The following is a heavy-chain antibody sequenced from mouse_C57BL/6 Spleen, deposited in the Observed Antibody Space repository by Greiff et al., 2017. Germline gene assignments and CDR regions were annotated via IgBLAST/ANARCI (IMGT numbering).Heavy chain of an antibody. J-gene: IGHJ1*03. D-gene: IGHD2-4*01. Sequence: VQLQQPGAELVKPGASVKMSCKASGYTFTSYWITWVKQRPGQGLEWIGDIYPGSGSTNYNEKFKSKATLTVDTSSSTAYMQLSSLTSEDSAVYYCARKNDYDWDFDVWGTGTTVTVSS. CDR2: IYPGSGST. CDR1: GYTFTSYW. V-gene: IGHV1-55*01. CDR3: ARKNDYDWDFDV.